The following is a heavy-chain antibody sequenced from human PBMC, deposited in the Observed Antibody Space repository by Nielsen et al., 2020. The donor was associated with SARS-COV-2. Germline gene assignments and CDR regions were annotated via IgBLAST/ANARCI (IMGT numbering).Heavy chain of an antibody. CDR3: AREEYGFGLDV. V-gene: IGHV4-30-4*08. CDR2: TFNSGNT. CDR1: GFSLTTSQMC. J-gene: IGHJ6*02. D-gene: IGHD2-2*01. Sequence: SGPTLVKPTQTLTLTCSFSGFSLTTSQMCVSWIRQPPGKGLEWIGYTFNSGNTYYNPSLRSRVTMSLDTSKNQFSLILTPVTAADTAVYYCAREEYGFGLDVWGQGTTVRVSS.